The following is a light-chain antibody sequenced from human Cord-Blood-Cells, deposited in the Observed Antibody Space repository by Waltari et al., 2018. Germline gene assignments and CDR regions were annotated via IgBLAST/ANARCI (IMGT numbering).Light chain of an antibody. CDR1: SSDVGGYNY. J-gene: IGLJ3*02. CDR3: SSYTSSSTYV. Sequence: QSALTQPASVSGSPGQSITISCTGTSSDVGGYNYVYWYQQHPGKAPKHMIYDFSKRPSGVSNRFSGSKSGNTASLTISGLQAEDEADYYCSSYTSSSTYVFGGGTKLTVL. CDR2: DFS. V-gene: IGLV2-14*01.